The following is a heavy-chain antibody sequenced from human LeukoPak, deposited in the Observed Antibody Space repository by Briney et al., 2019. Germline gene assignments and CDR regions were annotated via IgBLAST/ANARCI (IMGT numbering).Heavy chain of an antibody. Sequence: GGSLRLSCAVSGFTFSSYAMSWVRQAPGKGLEWVSAISGSGGSTYYADSVKGRFTISRDNSKNTLYLQMNSLRAEDTAVYYCAKDLYSSSWYYYYGMDVWGQGTTVTVSS. V-gene: IGHV3-23*01. D-gene: IGHD6-13*01. J-gene: IGHJ6*02. CDR3: AKDLYSSSWYYYYGMDV. CDR2: ISGSGGST. CDR1: GFTFSSYA.